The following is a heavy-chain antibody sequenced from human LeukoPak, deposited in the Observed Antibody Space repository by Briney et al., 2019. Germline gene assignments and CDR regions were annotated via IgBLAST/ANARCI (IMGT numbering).Heavy chain of an antibody. CDR2: ISRSSTNI. V-gene: IGHV3-21*01. J-gene: IGHJ4*02. CDR1: GFTFSTYS. CDR3: ARDIPDY. Sequence: GGSLRLSCAASGFTFSTYSMNWVRQAPGKGLECVSSISRSSTNIYYADSVKGRFTISRDNAKTSLYLQMNSLRAEDTAVYYCARDIPDYWGQGTQVSVSS.